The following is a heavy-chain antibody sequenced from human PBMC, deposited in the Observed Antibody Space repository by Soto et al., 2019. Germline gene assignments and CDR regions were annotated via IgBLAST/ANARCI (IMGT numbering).Heavy chain of an antibody. CDR3: ATDTQQLHAFDI. Sequence: ASVKVSCKVSGYTLTELSMHWVRQAPGKGLEWMGGFDPEDGETIYAQKFQGRVTMTEDTSTDTAYMELSSLRSEDTAVYYCATDTQQLHAFDIWGQGTMVTVS. CDR2: FDPEDGET. CDR1: GYTLTELS. J-gene: IGHJ3*02. D-gene: IGHD1-1*01. V-gene: IGHV1-24*01.